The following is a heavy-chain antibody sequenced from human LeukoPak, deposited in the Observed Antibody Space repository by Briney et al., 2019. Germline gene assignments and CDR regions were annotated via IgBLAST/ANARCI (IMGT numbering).Heavy chain of an antibody. CDR3: ARADWDTAMIDY. V-gene: IGHV3-21*01. CDR2: ISSSSSYI. D-gene: IGHD5-18*01. J-gene: IGHJ4*02. CDR1: GFTFSSYS. Sequence: GGSLRLSCAASGFTFSSYSMNWVRQAPGRGLEWVSSISSSSSYIYYADSVKGRFTISRDNAKNSLYLQMNSLRAEDTAVYYCARADWDTAMIDYWGQGTLVTVSS.